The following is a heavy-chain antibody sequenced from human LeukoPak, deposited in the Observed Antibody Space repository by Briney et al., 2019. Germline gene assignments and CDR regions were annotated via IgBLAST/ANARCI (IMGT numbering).Heavy chain of an antibody. Sequence: GGSLRLSCAASGFTFSSYAMSWVRQAPGKGLEWVSAISGSGGSTYYADSVKGRFTISRDNSKNTLYLQMNSLRAEDTAVYYCAKLQQQLVRKGGDWFDPWGQGTLVTVSS. CDR1: GFTFSSYA. V-gene: IGHV3-23*01. CDR2: ISGSGGST. D-gene: IGHD6-13*01. CDR3: AKLQQQLVRKGGDWFDP. J-gene: IGHJ5*02.